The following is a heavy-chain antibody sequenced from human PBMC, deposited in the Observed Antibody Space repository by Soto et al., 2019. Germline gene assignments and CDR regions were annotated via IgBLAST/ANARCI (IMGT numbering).Heavy chain of an antibody. Sequence: PGWSLRLSCAASGFTFSSYEMNLVRQAPGKGLEWVSYISSSGITIYYADSVKGRFTISRDNAKNSLYLQMNSLRAEDTAVYYCASFIAGNKWFDRWGQGTLVTGSS. D-gene: IGHD6-13*01. CDR3: ASFIAGNKWFDR. CDR1: GFTFSSYE. V-gene: IGHV3-48*03. CDR2: ISSSGITI. J-gene: IGHJ5*02.